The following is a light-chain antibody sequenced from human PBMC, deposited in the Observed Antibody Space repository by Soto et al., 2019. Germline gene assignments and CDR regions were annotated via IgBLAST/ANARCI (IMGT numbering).Light chain of an antibody. Sequence: QSALAQPPSASGSIGQSVTISCTGTSSDVGRYNYVSWYQQHPGKAPRLIIFEVTKRPSGVPDRFSGSRSGNTASLTVSGLRAEDEADYYCTSYTGSDRLLIGGGTKLTVL. CDR1: SSDVGRYNY. CDR3: TSYTGSDRLL. CDR2: EVT. J-gene: IGLJ2*01. V-gene: IGLV2-8*01.